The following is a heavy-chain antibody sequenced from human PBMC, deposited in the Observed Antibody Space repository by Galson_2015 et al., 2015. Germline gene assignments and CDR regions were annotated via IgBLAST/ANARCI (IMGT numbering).Heavy chain of an antibody. CDR2: IKQDGSEK. CDR1: GFTFSSYW. J-gene: IGHJ5*02. D-gene: IGHD6-19*01. CDR3: CSVAGTGWFDP. Sequence: SLRLSCAASGFTFSSYWMSWVRRAPGKGLEWVANIKQDGSEKYYVDSVKGRFTISRDNAKNSLYLQMNSLRAEDTAVYYCCSVAGTGWFDPWGQGTLVTVSS. V-gene: IGHV3-7*01.